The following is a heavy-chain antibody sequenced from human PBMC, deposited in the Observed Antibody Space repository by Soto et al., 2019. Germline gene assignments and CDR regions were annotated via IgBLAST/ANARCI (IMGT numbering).Heavy chain of an antibody. CDR1: GGSISSGDYY. V-gene: IGHV4-30-4*01. D-gene: IGHD3-3*01. CDR3: ARSEYDFWGGGPNGMDV. Sequence: QVQLQESGPGLVKPSQTLSLTCTVSGGSISSGDYYWSWIRQPPGKGLEWIGYIYYSGSTYYNPSLKSRVTISVATSKNQFSLKLSSVTAADTAVYYCARSEYDFWGGGPNGMDVCGQGTTVTVSS. CDR2: IYYSGST. J-gene: IGHJ6*02.